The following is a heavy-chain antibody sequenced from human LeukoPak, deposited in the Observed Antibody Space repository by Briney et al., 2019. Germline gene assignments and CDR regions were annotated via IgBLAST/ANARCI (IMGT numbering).Heavy chain of an antibody. Sequence: ASVKVSCKASGYTFTSYDINWVRQATGQGLEWMGWMNPNSGNTGYAQKSQGRVTMTRNTSISTAYMELSSLRSEDTAVYYCARGRPYYDILTGYYYYFDYWGQGTLVTVSS. V-gene: IGHV1-8*01. CDR3: ARGRPYYDILTGYYYYFDY. CDR1: GYTFTSYD. J-gene: IGHJ4*02. D-gene: IGHD3-9*01. CDR2: MNPNSGNT.